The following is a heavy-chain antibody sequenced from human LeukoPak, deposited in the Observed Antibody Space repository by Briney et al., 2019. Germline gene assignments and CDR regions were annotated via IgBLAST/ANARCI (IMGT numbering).Heavy chain of an antibody. D-gene: IGHD3-22*01. CDR2: IYYSGTT. CDR1: GGSISSSNYY. V-gene: IGHV4-39*01. J-gene: IGHJ1*01. CDR3: TSHGLTGYVRTWLDC. Sequence: SETLSLTCTVSGGSISSSNYYWGWIRQPPGKGLEWIGSIYYSGTTYYNASLKSRVTISLDTSKNQFSLKLFSATAANTAMYFYTSHGLTGYVRTWLDCWGQGALVTVFS.